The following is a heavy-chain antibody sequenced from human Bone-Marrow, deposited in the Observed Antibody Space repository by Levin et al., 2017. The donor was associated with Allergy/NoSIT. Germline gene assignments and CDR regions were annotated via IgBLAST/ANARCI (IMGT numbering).Heavy chain of an antibody. CDR3: ARRSTLWSSVWAAPRPIDYYYIDV. CDR2: VFSSGTS. J-gene: IGHJ6*03. V-gene: IGHV4-39*01. CDR1: GGSVSSRNYH. Sequence: SETLSLTCTVSGGSVSSRNYHWGWIRQSPGMGLEWIGTVFSSGTSKYNPSLKSRVTISVDTSKNQLSLKVNSVTVADTDVYYCARRSTLWSSVWAAPRPIDYYYIDVWVTGTTVSVS. D-gene: IGHD2-15*01.